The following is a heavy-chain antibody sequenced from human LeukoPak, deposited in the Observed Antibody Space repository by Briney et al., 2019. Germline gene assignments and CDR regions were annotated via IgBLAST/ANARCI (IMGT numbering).Heavy chain of an antibody. CDR3: AIDPAATAPFDY. J-gene: IGHJ4*02. CDR2: VSGSGGSGSCGHT. D-gene: IGHD2-2*01. V-gene: IGHV3-23*01. Sequence: GGSLRLSCAASGITFSSYALSWVRQAPGKGLEWVSAVSGSGGSGSCGHTYYADSVKGRFTISRDNSKNTLYLQMNSLRAEDTAIYYCAIDPAATAPFDYWGQGTLVTVSS. CDR1: GITFSSYA.